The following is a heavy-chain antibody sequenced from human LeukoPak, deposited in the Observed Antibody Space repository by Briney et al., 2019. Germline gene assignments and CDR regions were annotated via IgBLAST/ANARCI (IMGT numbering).Heavy chain of an antibody. D-gene: IGHD3-22*01. CDR1: GFTFSNYG. J-gene: IGHJ4*02. CDR2: ISSSSSTI. CDR3: ARDYYDSSGYYGGDH. Sequence: GGSLRLSCAASGFTFSNYGMNWVRQAPGKGLEWVSYISSSSSTIYSADSVKGRFTISRDNAKNSLYLQMNSLRAEDTAVYYCARDYYDSSGYYGGDHWGQGTLVTVSS. V-gene: IGHV3-48*01.